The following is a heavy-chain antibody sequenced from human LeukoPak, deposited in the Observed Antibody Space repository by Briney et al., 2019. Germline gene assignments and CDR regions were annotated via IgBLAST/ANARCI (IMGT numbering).Heavy chain of an antibody. CDR1: GFTFTKYA. D-gene: IGHD2-15*01. V-gene: IGHV3-23*01. CDR2: IGGSGTKT. CDR3: ARRSNYCSGGSCSFDI. J-gene: IGHJ3*02. Sequence: GGTLRLSCAASGFTFTKYAMSWVRQAAGKGLEWVSAIGGSGTKTFYAESVKGRFTISRDNSKNTLYLQVNSLRAEDTAVYYCARRSNYCSGGSCSFDIWGQGTMVTVSS.